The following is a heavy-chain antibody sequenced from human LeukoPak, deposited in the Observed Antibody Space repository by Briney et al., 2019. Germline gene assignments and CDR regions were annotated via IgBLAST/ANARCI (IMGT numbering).Heavy chain of an antibody. CDR3: TKDRYCTSSSCPTDH. D-gene: IGHD2-2*01. J-gene: IGHJ4*02. CDR2: ISGDGGRI. V-gene: IGHV3-43*02. CDR1: GFAFDEYT. Sequence: GGSLRLSCAASGFAFDEYTMHWVRHAPGKGLEWVSLISGDGGRIYYAYSVRGRFTISRDNSKYSLYLQMDNLRIEDTALYYCTKDRYCTSSSCPTDHWGQGTLVTVSS.